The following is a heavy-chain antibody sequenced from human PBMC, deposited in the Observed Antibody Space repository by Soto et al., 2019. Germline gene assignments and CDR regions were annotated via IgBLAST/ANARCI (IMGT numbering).Heavy chain of an antibody. Sequence: EVQLVESGGGLVKPGGSLRLSCVASGFTFSNFDMNWVRQAPGQGLEWVSSITTTSRYIYYAASVKGRFTISRDNAKNSLYLQMNSLRAEDTAVYYCARAVGATLRTSNFDFWGQGTLVTVSS. D-gene: IGHD1-26*01. J-gene: IGHJ4*02. CDR1: GFTFSNFD. V-gene: IGHV3-21*01. CDR2: ITTTSRYI. CDR3: ARAVGATLRTSNFDF.